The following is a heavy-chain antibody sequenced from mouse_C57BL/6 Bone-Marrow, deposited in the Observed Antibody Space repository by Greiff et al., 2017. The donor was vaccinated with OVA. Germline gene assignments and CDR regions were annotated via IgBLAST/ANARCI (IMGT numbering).Heavy chain of an antibody. CDR2: FHPYDDDP. V-gene: IGHV1-47*01. Sequence: QVQLKQSGAELVKPGASVKMSCKASGYTFTTYPIAWMKQNHGKSLEWIGNFHPYDDDPTYNEKFKGKATLPVEKSSSTVYMRLSRLTSDDSAVYYCASGYDYDGGGLDDWGKGTSVTVSS. CDR1: GYTFTTYP. D-gene: IGHD2-4*01. CDR3: ASGYDYDGGGLDD. J-gene: IGHJ4*01.